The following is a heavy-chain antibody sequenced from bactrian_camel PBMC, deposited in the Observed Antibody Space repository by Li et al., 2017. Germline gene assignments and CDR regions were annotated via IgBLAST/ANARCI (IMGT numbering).Heavy chain of an antibody. CDR2: IDSDGDT. V-gene: IGHV3S26*01. Sequence: VQLVESGGGSVQAGGSLRLSCAAPGYRYDTYCMGWFRQAPGKAREGIAVIDSDGDTAYAESMKDRFTISVDRAKRILYLQMNNLKPEDTAMYYCAADFCPSTRDFARKWNRARTYSYWGQGTQVTVS. J-gene: IGHJ4*01. CDR1: GYRYDTYC. CDR3: AADFCPSTRDFARKWNRARTYSY. D-gene: IGHD2*01.